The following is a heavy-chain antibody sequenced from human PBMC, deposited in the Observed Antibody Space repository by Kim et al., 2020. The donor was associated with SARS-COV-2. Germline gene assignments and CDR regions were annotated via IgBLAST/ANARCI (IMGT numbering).Heavy chain of an antibody. CDR1: GGSISSNSYY. Sequence: SETLSLTCTVSGGSISSNSYYWGWIRQPPGKGLAWIGSIYYSGNTYYNSSLKSRVTISVDTSKNQFSMQLTSVTAADTAVYYCARLRLRGYDLDYWGQGTLVTVSA. CDR3: ARLRLRGYDLDY. D-gene: IGHD5-12*01. V-gene: IGHV4-39*01. CDR2: IYYSGNT. J-gene: IGHJ4*02.